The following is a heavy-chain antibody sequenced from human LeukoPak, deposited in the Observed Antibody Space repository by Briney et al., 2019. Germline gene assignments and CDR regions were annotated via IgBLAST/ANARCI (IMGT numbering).Heavy chain of an antibody. D-gene: IGHD3-16*02. CDR3: AKDLMITFGGVIVAPNDAFDI. J-gene: IGHJ3*02. Sequence: GGSLRLSCAASGFTFSSYAMSWVRQAPGKGLEWASAISGSGGSTYYADSVKGRFTISRDNSKSTLYLQMNSLRAEDTAVYYCAKDLMITFGGVIVAPNDAFDIWGQGTMVTVSS. CDR1: GFTFSSYA. CDR2: ISGSGGST. V-gene: IGHV3-23*01.